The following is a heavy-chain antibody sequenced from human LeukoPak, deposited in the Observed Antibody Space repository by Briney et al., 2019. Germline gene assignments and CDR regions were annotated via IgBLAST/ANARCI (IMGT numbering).Heavy chain of an antibody. Sequence: SETLSLTCTVSGGSISSYYGSWIRQPAGKGLEWIGRIYTSGSTNYNPSLKSRVTISVDTSKNQFSLKLSSVTAADTAVYYCARGRITMIVVVKGRWFDPWGQGTLVTVSS. CDR3: ARGRITMIVVVKGRWFDP. V-gene: IGHV4-4*07. CDR1: GGSISSYY. CDR2: IYTSGST. J-gene: IGHJ5*02. D-gene: IGHD3-22*01.